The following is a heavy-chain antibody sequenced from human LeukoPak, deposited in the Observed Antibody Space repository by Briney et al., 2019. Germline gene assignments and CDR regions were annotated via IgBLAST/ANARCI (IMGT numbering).Heavy chain of an antibody. CDR3: ASGGYYGSGSYHYFDY. Sequence: SETLSLTCTVSGGSISSYYWSWIRQPAGKGLEWIGRIYTSGSTNYNPSLKSRVTMSVDTSKNRFSLKLSSVTAADTAVYYCASGGYYGSGSYHYFDYWGQGTLVTVSS. CDR2: IYTSGST. D-gene: IGHD3-10*01. J-gene: IGHJ4*02. CDR1: GGSISSYY. V-gene: IGHV4-4*07.